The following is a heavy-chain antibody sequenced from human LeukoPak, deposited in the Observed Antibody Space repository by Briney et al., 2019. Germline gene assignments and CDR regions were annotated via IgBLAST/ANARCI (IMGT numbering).Heavy chain of an antibody. J-gene: IGHJ4*02. CDR3: ARVRYGSGSYYFDN. Sequence: PSETLSLTCTVSGGSISSSSYYWGWIRQPPGKGLDWIGYVYYSGSTNYSPSLKSRVTVSVDTSKNQFSLKLTSVTAADTAVYYCARVRYGSGSYYFDNWGQGTLVTVSS. CDR2: VYYSGST. V-gene: IGHV4-61*05. CDR1: GGSISSSSYY. D-gene: IGHD3-10*01.